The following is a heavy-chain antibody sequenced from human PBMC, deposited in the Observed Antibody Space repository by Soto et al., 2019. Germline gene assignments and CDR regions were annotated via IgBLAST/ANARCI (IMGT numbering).Heavy chain of an antibody. CDR2: INPNSGDT. J-gene: IGHJ3*01. CDR3: ATALSYYYDSSGYYLDAFDV. CDR1: GYTFTGYY. D-gene: IGHD3-22*01. Sequence: GPVKVSCKASGYTFTGYYMHWLRQAPGQGLEWMGWINPNSGDTNYAQNFQGWVTMTRDTSISTAYMELSRLRSDDTAIYYCATALSYYYDSSGYYLDAFDVWGQGTMVTVSS. V-gene: IGHV1-2*04.